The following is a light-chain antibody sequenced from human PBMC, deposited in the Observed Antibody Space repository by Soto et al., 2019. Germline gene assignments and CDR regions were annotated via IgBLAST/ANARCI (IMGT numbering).Light chain of an antibody. V-gene: IGKV1-33*01. J-gene: IGKJ1*01. CDR1: QDISNY. Sequence: IQMTQSPSSLSASVGDRVTITCQASQDISNYLNWYQQKPGKAPKLLIYDASNLETGVPSRFSGSGSGTDFTFTISSLQPEDIATYYCQQYDNPVTFGQGTKVDIK. CDR2: DAS. CDR3: QQYDNPVT.